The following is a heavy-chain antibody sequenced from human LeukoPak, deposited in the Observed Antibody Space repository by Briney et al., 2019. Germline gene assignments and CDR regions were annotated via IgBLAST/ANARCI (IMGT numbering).Heavy chain of an antibody. CDR1: GGSISSSSYY. J-gene: IGHJ4*02. V-gene: IGHV4-39*07. CDR2: IYYSGST. CDR3: ARDFGYFDSSGYPDY. Sequence: PSETLSLTCTVSGGSISSSSYYWGWIRQPPGKGLEWIGSIYYSGSTYYNPSLKSRVTISVDTSKNQFSLKLSSVTAADTAVYYCARDFGYFDSSGYPDYWGQGTLVTVSS. D-gene: IGHD3-22*01.